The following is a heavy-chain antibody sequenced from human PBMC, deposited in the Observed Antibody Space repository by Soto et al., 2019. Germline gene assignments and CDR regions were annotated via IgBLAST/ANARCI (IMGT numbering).Heavy chain of an antibody. D-gene: IGHD6-19*01. CDR1: GGSFSGYY. CDR2: INHRGST. Sequence: QVQLQQWGAGLLKPSETLSFTCAVYGGSFSGYYWSWIRQPPAKGLLWIGLINHRGSTNANPSLKRRATISVDPSKIQFSLKVSSVTAADTAVYYCARSPPAGYSSGWYDYWGQGTLVTVSS. V-gene: IGHV4-34*04. J-gene: IGHJ4*02. CDR3: ARSPPAGYSSGWYDY.